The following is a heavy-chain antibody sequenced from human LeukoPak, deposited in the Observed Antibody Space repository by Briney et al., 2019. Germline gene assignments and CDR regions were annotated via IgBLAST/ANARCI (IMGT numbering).Heavy chain of an antibody. Sequence: GGSLRLSCAASGFTFSSYATSWVRQAPGKGLEWVSTISGSGGSTYYADSVKGRFTISRDNSKNTLYLQMNSLRAEDTAVYYCAKDRLSVYYYDSSGYYYFDYWGQGTLVTASS. D-gene: IGHD3-22*01. J-gene: IGHJ4*02. V-gene: IGHV3-23*01. CDR1: GFTFSSYA. CDR3: AKDRLSVYYYDSSGYYYFDY. CDR2: ISGSGGST.